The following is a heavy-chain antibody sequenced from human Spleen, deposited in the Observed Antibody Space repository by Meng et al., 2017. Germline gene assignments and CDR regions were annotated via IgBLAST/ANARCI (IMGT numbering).Heavy chain of an antibody. D-gene: IGHD1-26*01. CDR1: GGSISSYY. Sequence: SETLSLTCTVSGGSISSYYWNWIRQPPGKGLEWIGYIDYSGRTKYNPSLKSRVTISVDVSKNQFSLRLSSLTAADTAVYYCARGGTYPGDAFDVWGHGTLVTVSS. CDR3: ARGGTYPGDAFDV. CDR2: IDYSGRT. V-gene: IGHV4-59*01. J-gene: IGHJ3*01.